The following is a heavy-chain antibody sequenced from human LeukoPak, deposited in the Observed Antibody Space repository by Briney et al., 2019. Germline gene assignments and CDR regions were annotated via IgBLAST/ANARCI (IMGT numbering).Heavy chain of an antibody. D-gene: IGHD4-17*01. J-gene: IGHJ4*02. CDR3: ARTTSLTASGYDC. CDR2: MNPYNGDR. V-gene: IGHV1-8*03. CDR1: GYTFTTYH. Sequence: ASVKVSCKTSGYTFTTYHINWVRQATGQGLEWLGWMNPYNGDRGYAQKFQGRLSITSDTSISTAYMELRSLKSDDTAVYFCARTTSLTASGYDCWGQGTLVTVSS.